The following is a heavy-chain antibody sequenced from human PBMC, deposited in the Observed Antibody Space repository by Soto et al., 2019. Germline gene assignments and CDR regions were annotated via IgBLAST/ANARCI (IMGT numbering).Heavy chain of an antibody. CDR1: GYTFTDYY. D-gene: IGHD6-19*01. Sequence: QVQLVQSGAEVKKPGASVKVSCKASGYTFTDYYMHWVRQAPGQGLVWMGWINPNSGGINYAQKFQGRVTMTRDTSISTAYMELNRLRSDDTAVYYCARDQSPSSGWPGMDVWGQGTTVTVSS. CDR3: ARDQSPSSGWPGMDV. CDR2: INPNSGGI. J-gene: IGHJ6*02. V-gene: IGHV1-2*02.